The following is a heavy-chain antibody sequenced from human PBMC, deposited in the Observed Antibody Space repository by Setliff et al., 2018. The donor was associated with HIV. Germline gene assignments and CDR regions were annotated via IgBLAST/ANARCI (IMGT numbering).Heavy chain of an antibody. CDR1: GYTLSNYY. CDR3: ARDRGDLSLAYYLYYGMDV. V-gene: IGHV1-46*01. D-gene: IGHD3-10*01. CDR2: INPSGEST. Sequence: VASVKVSCKASGYTLSNYYMHWVRQAPGQGLEWMGIINPSGESTTYAQRFQGRVIMTTDRSTSTVYMELSSLRSEDTAVYYCARDRGDLSLAYYLYYGMDVWGQGTTVTVSS. J-gene: IGHJ6*02.